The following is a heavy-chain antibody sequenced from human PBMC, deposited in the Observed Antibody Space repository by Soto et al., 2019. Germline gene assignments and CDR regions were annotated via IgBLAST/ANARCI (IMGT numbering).Heavy chain of an antibody. J-gene: IGHJ3*01. D-gene: IGHD3-22*01. CDR2: MYYSGST. V-gene: IGHV4-59*01. CDR3: ARGFFDSSGPGVALDX. CDR1: GGSISDFY. Sequence: EALSLTCSVSGGSISDFYWGWIRQPPGRGLELVAYMYYSGSTKSNPSLKSRVNISVDMSKKDFSLKLSSVTASDTAAYHCARGFFDSSGPGVALDXWGPGTMVT.